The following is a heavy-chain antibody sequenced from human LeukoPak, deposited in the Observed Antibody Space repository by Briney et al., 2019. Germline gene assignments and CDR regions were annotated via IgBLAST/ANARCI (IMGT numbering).Heavy chain of an antibody. CDR2: ISGRSSNI. J-gene: IGHJ4*02. CDR3: ASCSYDSSGYFYG. V-gene: IGHV3-48*02. D-gene: IGHD3-22*01. Sequence: GGSLRLSCAASGFTFSSYSMNWVRQAPGKGLEWVSYISGRSSNIHYADSVKGRFTISRDNAKNSLYLQMSSLRDEDRAIYYCASCSYDSSGYFYGWGQGTLVTVSS. CDR1: GFTFSSYS.